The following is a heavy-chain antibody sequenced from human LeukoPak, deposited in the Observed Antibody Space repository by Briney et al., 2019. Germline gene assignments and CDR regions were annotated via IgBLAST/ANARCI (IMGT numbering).Heavy chain of an antibody. D-gene: IGHD5-18*01. J-gene: IGHJ4*02. CDR1: GFTFSNYW. CDR3: ANDLGWIQLNLG. V-gene: IGHV3-74*01. CDR2: IKSDGSST. Sequence: PGGSLRLSCAASGFTFSNYWMHWVRQVPGKGLVWLSRIKSDGSSTTYADSVKGRFTISRDNSKNTVWLQMNSLRAEDTAIYYCANDLGWIQLNLGRGQGTLVTVSS.